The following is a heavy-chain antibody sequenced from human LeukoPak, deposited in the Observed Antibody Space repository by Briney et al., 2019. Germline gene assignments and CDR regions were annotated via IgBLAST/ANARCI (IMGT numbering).Heavy chain of an antibody. Sequence: PGGSLRLSCAASGFTFSSYETNWVRQAPGKGLEWVSYISSTGSTIYYADSVKGRFTISRDNAKNSLHLQMDSLRAEDTAVYYCARIPRYCSGGSCYGSGYWGQGTLVTVSS. CDR2: ISSTGSTI. CDR1: GFTFSSYE. D-gene: IGHD2-15*01. V-gene: IGHV3-48*03. CDR3: ARIPRYCSGGSCYGSGY. J-gene: IGHJ4*02.